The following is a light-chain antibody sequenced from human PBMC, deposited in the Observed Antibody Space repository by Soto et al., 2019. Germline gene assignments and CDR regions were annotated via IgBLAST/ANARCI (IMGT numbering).Light chain of an antibody. Sequence: DIQMTQSPSTLSGSVGDRVTITCRASQTISSWLAWYQQKPGKAPDLLISDASNLERGVPSRFSGSGSGTEFTLTISSLQPDDFATYYCQQYNSYWTFGPGTKVDIK. J-gene: IGKJ1*01. CDR3: QQYNSYWT. CDR2: DAS. CDR1: QTISSW. V-gene: IGKV1-5*01.